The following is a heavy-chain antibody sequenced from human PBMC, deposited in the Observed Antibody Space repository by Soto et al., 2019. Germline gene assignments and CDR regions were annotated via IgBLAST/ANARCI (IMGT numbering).Heavy chain of an antibody. V-gene: IGHV4-31*03. CDR2: IYYSGST. D-gene: IGHD2-2*01. CDR1: GGSISSGGYY. J-gene: IGHJ4*02. Sequence: SETLSLTCTVSGGSISSGGYYWSWIRQHPGKGLEWIGYIYYSGSTYYNPSLKSRVTISVDTSKNQFSLKLSSVTAADTAVYYCARVVGYCSSTSCYAADYWGQGTLVTVSS. CDR3: ARVVGYCSSTSCYAADY.